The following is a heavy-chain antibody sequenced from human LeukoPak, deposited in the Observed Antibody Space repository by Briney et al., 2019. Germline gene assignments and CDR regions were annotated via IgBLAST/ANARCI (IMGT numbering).Heavy chain of an antibody. J-gene: IGHJ5*02. V-gene: IGHV4-4*07. CDR3: ARDLVDSSGSNWFDP. Sequence: PSETLSLTCTVSGASISSYYWSWIRQPAGKGLEWIGRIYISGSTKYNPSLKSRVTMSVDTSKNHFSLKLRSVTAADTAIYYCARDLVDSSGSNWFDPWGQGTLVTVPS. CDR1: GASISSYY. CDR2: IYISGST. D-gene: IGHD6-19*01.